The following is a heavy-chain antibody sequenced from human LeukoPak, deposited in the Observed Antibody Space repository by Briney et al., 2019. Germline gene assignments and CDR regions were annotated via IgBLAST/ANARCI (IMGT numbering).Heavy chain of an antibody. V-gene: IGHV3-30*02. Sequence: GGSLRLSCAASGFTFSSYGMHWVRQAPGKELEWVAFIRYDGSNKYYADSVKGRFTISRDNSKNTLYLQMNSLRAEDTAVYYCAKERDTAMVTIDYWGKGTLVTVSS. CDR2: IRYDGSNK. D-gene: IGHD5-18*01. CDR3: AKERDTAMVTIDY. CDR1: GFTFSSYG. J-gene: IGHJ4*02.